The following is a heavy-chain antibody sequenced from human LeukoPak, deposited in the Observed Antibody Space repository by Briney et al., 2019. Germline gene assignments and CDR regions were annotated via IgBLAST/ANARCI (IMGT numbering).Heavy chain of an antibody. D-gene: IGHD3-22*01. Sequence: SETLSLTCTVSGSSISSYYWSWIRQPPGKGLEWIGYIYYSGSTNYNPSLKSRVTISVDTSKNQFSLKLSSVTAADTAVYYCARTAKDYYDSSGHFDYWGQGTLVTVSS. CDR2: IYYSGST. CDR3: ARTAKDYYDSSGHFDY. CDR1: GSSISSYY. J-gene: IGHJ4*02. V-gene: IGHV4-59*01.